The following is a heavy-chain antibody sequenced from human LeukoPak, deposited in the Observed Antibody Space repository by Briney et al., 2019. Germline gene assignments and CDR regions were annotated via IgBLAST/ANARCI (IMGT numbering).Heavy chain of an antibody. CDR1: GGSISTYY. J-gene: IGHJ4*02. CDR2: TYTYGAI. CDR3: ARERYSSGWSVLYYFDY. D-gene: IGHD6-13*01. V-gene: IGHV4-4*07. Sequence: SETLSLTCTLSGGSISTYYCSWIRQPAGKVLEWIGRTYTYGAIYYNPSLQSRVTMSIDTYNNQFSVRLTSVTAADTAVYYCARERYSSGWSVLYYFDYWGQGILVTVSS.